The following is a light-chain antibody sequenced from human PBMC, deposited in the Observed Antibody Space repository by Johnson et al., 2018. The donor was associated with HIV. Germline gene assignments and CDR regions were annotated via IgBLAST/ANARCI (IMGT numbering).Light chain of an antibody. Sequence: QSVLTQPPSVSAAPGQKVTISCSGSSSNIGNNYVSWYQQLPGTAPTLLIYDNNKRPSGIPDRFSGFKSGTSATLGITGLQTGDDADYYCGTWDTSLSAFVFGTGTKVTVL. J-gene: IGLJ1*01. CDR2: DNN. CDR1: SSNIGNNY. V-gene: IGLV1-51*01. CDR3: GTWDTSLSAFV.